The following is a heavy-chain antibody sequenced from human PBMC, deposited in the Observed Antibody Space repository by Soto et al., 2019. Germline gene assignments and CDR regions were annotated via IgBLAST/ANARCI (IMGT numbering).Heavy chain of an antibody. D-gene: IGHD6-6*01. V-gene: IGHV3-30*18. CDR3: AKDRSIAAPYTH. CDR1: GFTFSSYR. J-gene: IGHJ4*02. CDR2: ISYDGSTK. Sequence: RGSLRLSSAASGFTFSSYRMRWVRRAPGKGLEWVAVISYDGSTKYYADSVKGRFTISRDNSKNTLYLQMNSLRAEDTAVYYCAKDRSIAAPYTHWGQGTLVTVSS.